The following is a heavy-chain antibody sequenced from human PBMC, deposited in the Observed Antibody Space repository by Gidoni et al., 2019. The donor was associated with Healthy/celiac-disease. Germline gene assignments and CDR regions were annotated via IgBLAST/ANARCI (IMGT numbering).Heavy chain of an antibody. J-gene: IGHJ6*02. CDR2: ISGSGGST. D-gene: IGHD4-17*01. CDR3: AKDQGYGDYGGGGYYYSMDV. CDR1: GFTFSSHA. Sequence: EVQLLESGGGLVQPGGSLRLSCAASGFTFSSHAMSWVRQAPGKGLEWVSAISGSGGSTYYADSVKGRFTISRDNSKNTLYLQMNSLRAEDTAVYYCAKDQGYGDYGGGGYYYSMDVWGQGTTVTVSS. V-gene: IGHV3-23*01.